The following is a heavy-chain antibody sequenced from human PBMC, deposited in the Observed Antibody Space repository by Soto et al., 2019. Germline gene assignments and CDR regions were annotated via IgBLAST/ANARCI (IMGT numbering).Heavy chain of an antibody. D-gene: IGHD6-13*01. CDR2: IYYSGST. Sequence: PSETLSLTCTVSGGSISSSSYYWVWIRHPPGKGLEWIGSIYYSGSTHYNPSLKSRVTISVDTSKNQFSLKLSSVTAADTAVYYCARLDSSSWYYFDYWGQGTLVTVSS. V-gene: IGHV4-39*01. CDR3: ARLDSSSWYYFDY. CDR1: GGSISSSSYY. J-gene: IGHJ4*02.